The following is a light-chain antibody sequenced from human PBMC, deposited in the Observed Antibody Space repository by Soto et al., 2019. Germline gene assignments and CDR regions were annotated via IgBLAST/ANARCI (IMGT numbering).Light chain of an antibody. Sequence: QSVLTQPPSVSAAPGQKVTISCSGSNSNIGNSYVYWYQQFPGAAPKLLMYENAKRASGIPDRFSGSKSGAAATLAITGIQTGDEADYYCGTWDCGLSGFVFVTGTKVTVL. V-gene: IGLV1-51*02. CDR1: NSNIGNSY. J-gene: IGLJ1*01. CDR2: ENA. CDR3: GTWDCGLSGFV.